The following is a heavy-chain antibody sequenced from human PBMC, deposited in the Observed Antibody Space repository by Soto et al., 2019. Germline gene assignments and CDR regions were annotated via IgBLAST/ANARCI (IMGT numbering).Heavy chain of an antibody. CDR2: IYYSGST. Sequence: QLQLQESGPGLVKPSETLSLTCTVSGGSISSSSYYWGWIRQPPGKGLEWIGSIYYSGSTYYNPSLKSRVTISVDTSKNQFSLKLSSVTAADTAVYYCARHATRYCISTSCSPWFDPWGQGTLVTVSS. D-gene: IGHD2-2*01. J-gene: IGHJ5*02. V-gene: IGHV4-39*01. CDR1: GGSISSSSYY. CDR3: ARHATRYCISTSCSPWFDP.